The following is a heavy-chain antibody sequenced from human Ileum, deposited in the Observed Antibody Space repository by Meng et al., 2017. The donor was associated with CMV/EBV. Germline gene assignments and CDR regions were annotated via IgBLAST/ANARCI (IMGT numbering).Heavy chain of an antibody. CDR3: ARPGSRIAPFGLFIAPLDD. D-gene: IGHD3-3*01. CDR1: GYIFTNHY. CDR2: VNPNDVNT. Sequence: ASVKVSCKTSGYIFTNHYIHWVRQAPGQGLEWMAIVNPNDVNTNYAQKFQGRVSMTTDTSTTTVYLELSSLISDDTAVYYCARPGSRIAPFGLFIAPLDDWGQGTLVTVSS. J-gene: IGHJ4*02. V-gene: IGHV1-46*01.